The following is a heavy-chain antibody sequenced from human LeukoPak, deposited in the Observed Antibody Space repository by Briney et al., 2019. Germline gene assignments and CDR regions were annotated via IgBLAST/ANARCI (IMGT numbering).Heavy chain of an antibody. Sequence: GGSLRLSCAASGFTFSSCAMSWVRQAPGKGLEWVSGISGRDGSTYYADSVKGRFTISRDISKNSVYLQMNSLRAEDTAIYHCACSSAWSRQIDYWGQGTLATVSS. V-gene: IGHV3-23*01. CDR3: ACSSAWSRQIDY. CDR1: GFTFSSCA. CDR2: ISGRDGST. J-gene: IGHJ4*02. D-gene: IGHD6-19*01.